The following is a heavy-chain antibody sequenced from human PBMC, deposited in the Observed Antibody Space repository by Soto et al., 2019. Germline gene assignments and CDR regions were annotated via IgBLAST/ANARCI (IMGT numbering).Heavy chain of an antibody. V-gene: IGHV5-51*01. D-gene: IGHD4-17*01. Sequence: VESLTSSCKVSGYSFTSYWIVCVLQMPGKGLEWMGIIYPGDSDTRYSPSFQGQVTISADKSISTAYLQWSSLKASDTAMYYCARSLDYGGARAFDIWGQGTMVTVSS. CDR3: ARSLDYGGARAFDI. CDR1: GYSFTSYW. J-gene: IGHJ3*02. CDR2: IYPGDSDT.